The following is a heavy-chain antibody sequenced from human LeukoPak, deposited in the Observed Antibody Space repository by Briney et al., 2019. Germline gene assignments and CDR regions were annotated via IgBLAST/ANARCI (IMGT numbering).Heavy chain of an antibody. CDR1: GYTFTSYG. J-gene: IGHJ4*02. V-gene: IGHV1-18*01. CDR3: ARDLPQYYDGSGSYSGY. CDR2: ISAYNGNT. D-gene: IGHD3-10*01. Sequence: ASVTVSCKASGYTFTSYGISWVRQAPGQGLEWMGWISAYNGNTNYAQKLQGRVTMTTDTSTSTAYMELRSLRSDDTAVYYCARDLPQYYDGSGSYSGYWGQGTLVTVSS.